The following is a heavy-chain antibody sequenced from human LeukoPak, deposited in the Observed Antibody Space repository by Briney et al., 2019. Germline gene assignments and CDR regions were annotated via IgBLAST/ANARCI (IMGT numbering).Heavy chain of an antibody. Sequence: SETLSLTCAVYGGSFSGYYWSWIRQPPGKGLEWIGEINHSGSTNYNPSLKSRVTISVDTSKNQFSLKLSSVTAADTAVYYCARDLIYCSSTSCYLGYGMDVWGQGTTATVSS. CDR2: INHSGST. J-gene: IGHJ6*02. D-gene: IGHD2-2*01. CDR3: ARDLIYCSSTSCYLGYGMDV. CDR1: GGSFSGYY. V-gene: IGHV4-34*01.